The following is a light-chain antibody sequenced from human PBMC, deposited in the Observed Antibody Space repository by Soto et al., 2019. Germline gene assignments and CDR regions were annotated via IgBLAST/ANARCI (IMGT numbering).Light chain of an antibody. CDR1: QRINNC. CDR3: QQYDTYPLT. CDR2: DAS. J-gene: IGKJ4*01. V-gene: IGKV1-5*01. Sequence: DVQMTQSPSSLSASVGDRVTITCRARQRINNCLAWYQQKPGKAPKFLIYDASTLETGVPSRFSGSASGTEFTLTISGLQPEDVASYYCQQYDTYPLTFGGGTRVELK.